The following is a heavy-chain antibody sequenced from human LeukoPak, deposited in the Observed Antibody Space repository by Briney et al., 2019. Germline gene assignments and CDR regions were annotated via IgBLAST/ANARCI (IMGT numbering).Heavy chain of an antibody. CDR1: GFTFTDYY. V-gene: IGHV3-11*04. CDR3: ARDLYGGDSIRYFQH. D-gene: IGHD4-23*01. J-gene: IGHJ1*01. CDR2: ITNSGTTI. Sequence: GGSLRLSCAASGFTFTDYYMSWIRQAPGKGLEWVSYITNSGTTIYYADSVKGRFTISRDNAKNSLYLQMNSLRAEDTAVYYCARDLYGGDSIRYFQHWGQGTLVTVSS.